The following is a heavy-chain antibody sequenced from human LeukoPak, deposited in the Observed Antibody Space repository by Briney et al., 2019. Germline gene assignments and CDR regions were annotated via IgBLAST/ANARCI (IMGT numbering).Heavy chain of an antibody. CDR1: GFIFSSYA. V-gene: IGHV3-23*01. D-gene: IGHD5-18*01. Sequence: PGGSLRLSCAASGFIFSSYAMSWVRQTPGKGLEWVSLISGSGGNTYYADSVKGRFTISRDNSKNTLYLQMNSLSAEDTAVYYCAKRIQLWLYFDYWGQGILVTVSS. J-gene: IGHJ4*02. CDR2: ISGSGGNT. CDR3: AKRIQLWLYFDY.